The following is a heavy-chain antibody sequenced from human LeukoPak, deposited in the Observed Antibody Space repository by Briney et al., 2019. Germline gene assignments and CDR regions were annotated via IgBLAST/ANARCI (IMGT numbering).Heavy chain of an antibody. D-gene: IGHD1-7*01. J-gene: IGHJ4*02. CDR3: ARETGWPGTTGLGY. Sequence: LSLTCTVSGGSISSYYWSWVRQAPGKGLEWVAVIWYDGSNKYHADSVKGRFTISRDNSKNTLYLQMSSLRAEDTAVYYCARETGWPGTTGLGYWGQGTLVTVSS. CDR1: GGSISSYY. CDR2: IWYDGSNK. V-gene: IGHV3-33*08.